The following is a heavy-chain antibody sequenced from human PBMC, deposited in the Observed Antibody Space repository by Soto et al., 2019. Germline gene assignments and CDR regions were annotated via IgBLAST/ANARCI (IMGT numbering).Heavy chain of an antibody. CDR2: IYPGDSDT. CDR1: GYSFSRYL. D-gene: IGHD3-22*01. J-gene: IGHJ4*02. V-gene: IGHV5-51*01. Sequence: GESLKISCKGSGYSFSRYLISWVRQTPGKGLEWMGLIYPGDSDTRYSPSFQGHVTIPADKSITTAYLQWSSLKASDTAIYYCERDTFSGHSSGPHYWSQRTRVNVSS. CDR3: ERDTFSGHSSGPHY.